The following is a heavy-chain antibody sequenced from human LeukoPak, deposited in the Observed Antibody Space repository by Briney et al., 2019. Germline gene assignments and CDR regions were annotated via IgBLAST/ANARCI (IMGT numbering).Heavy chain of an antibody. V-gene: IGHV3-53*01. CDR2: IYSGGST. D-gene: IGHD3-3*01. Sequence: PGGSLRLSCAASGFTVSSNYMSWVRQAPGKGLEWVSVIYSGGSTYYADSVKGRFTISRDNSKNTLHLQMNSLRAEDTAVYYCAASLRFLEWSFDYWGQGTLVTVSS. CDR3: AASLRFLEWSFDY. CDR1: GFTVSSNY. J-gene: IGHJ4*02.